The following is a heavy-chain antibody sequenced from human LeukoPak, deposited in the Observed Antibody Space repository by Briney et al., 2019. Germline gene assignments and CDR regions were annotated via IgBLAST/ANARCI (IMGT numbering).Heavy chain of an antibody. Sequence: SETLSLTCTVSGGSISSYYWSWIRQPAGKGLEWIGRIYTSSSTNYNPSLKSRVTMSVDTSKNQFSLKLSSVTAADTAVYYCARDSAAAGNLQHWGQGTLVTVSS. V-gene: IGHV4-4*07. CDR1: GGSISSYY. D-gene: IGHD6-13*01. CDR2: IYTSSST. J-gene: IGHJ1*01. CDR3: ARDSAAAGNLQH.